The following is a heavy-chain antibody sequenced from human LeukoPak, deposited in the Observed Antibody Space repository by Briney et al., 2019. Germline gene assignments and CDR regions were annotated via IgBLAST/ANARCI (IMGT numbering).Heavy chain of an antibody. CDR2: INHSGST. Sequence: SETLSLTCAVYGGSFSGYYWSWIRQPPGKGLEWIGEINHSGSTNYNPSLKSRVTISVDTSKNQFSLKLSSVTAADTAVYYCARDYYFDYWGQGTQVTVSS. J-gene: IGHJ4*02. CDR3: ARDYYFDY. V-gene: IGHV4-34*01. D-gene: IGHD3/OR15-3a*01. CDR1: GGSFSGYY.